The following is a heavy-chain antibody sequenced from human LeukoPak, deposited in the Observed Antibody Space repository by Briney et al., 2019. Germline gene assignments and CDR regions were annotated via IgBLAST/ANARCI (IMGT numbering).Heavy chain of an antibody. J-gene: IGHJ6*02. V-gene: IGHV1-18*01. D-gene: IGHD6-19*01. Sequence: GASVKVSCKASGYTFTSYAMNWVRQAPGQGLEWMGWISAYNGNTNYAQKLQGRVTMTTDTSTSTAYMELRSLRSDDTAVYYCARDPRGRPGSGWYLGPYYYYGMDVWGQGTTVTVSS. CDR1: GYTFTSYA. CDR2: ISAYNGNT. CDR3: ARDPRGRPGSGWYLGPYYYYGMDV.